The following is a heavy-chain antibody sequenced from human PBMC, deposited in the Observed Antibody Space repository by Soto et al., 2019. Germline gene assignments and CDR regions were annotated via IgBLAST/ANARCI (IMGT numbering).Heavy chain of an antibody. V-gene: IGHV4-39*01. J-gene: IGHJ4*02. CDR2: IYYSGST. CDR3: AIHEGWILTMVRGVPLYFDY. D-gene: IGHD3-10*01. CDR1: GGSISSSSYY. Sequence: SETLSLTCTVSGGSISSSSYYWGWIRQPPGKGLEWIGSIYYSGSTYYNPSLKSRVTISVDTSKNHFSLKLSSVTAADTAVYYCAIHEGWILTMVRGVPLYFDYWGQGPLVTVSS.